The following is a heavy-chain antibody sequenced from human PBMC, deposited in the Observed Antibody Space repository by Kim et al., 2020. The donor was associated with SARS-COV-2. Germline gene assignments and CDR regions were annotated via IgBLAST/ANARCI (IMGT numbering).Heavy chain of an antibody. V-gene: IGHV2-70*01. CDR2: MDWDGDK. CDR1: GFSLTTSGMC. CDR3: ARIRRDSSSGSRKGDT. D-gene: IGHD3-22*01. Sequence: SGPTLVNPTQTLTLTCTFSGFSLTTSGMCVTWIRQPPGKALEWLAMMDWDGDKHYSTSLRYRLTISKDISKNQVVLTMSRMDPEDTATFYCARIRRDSSSGSRKGDTWGRGTLVTVSS. J-gene: IGHJ5*02.